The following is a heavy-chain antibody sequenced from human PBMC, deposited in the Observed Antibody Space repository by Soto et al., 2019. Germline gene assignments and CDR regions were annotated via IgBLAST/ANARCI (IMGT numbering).Heavy chain of an antibody. CDR1: GFTFSNYW. V-gene: IGHV3-7*05. Sequence: PGGSLRLSCAASGFTFSNYWMTWVRQAPGKGLEWVANIKQDGSENYYVDSVKGRFTISRDNAKNSLYLHMNSLRAEDTALYYCTRRVGNIGVTAYFDYWGQGTPVTVSS. D-gene: IGHD2-21*02. J-gene: IGHJ4*02. CDR3: TRRVGNIGVTAYFDY. CDR2: IKQDGSEN.